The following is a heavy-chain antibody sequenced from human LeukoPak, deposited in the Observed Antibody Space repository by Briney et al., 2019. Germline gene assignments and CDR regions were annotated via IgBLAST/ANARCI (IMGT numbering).Heavy chain of an antibody. CDR1: GGSISSSSYY. CDR3: ASRYDFWSPGGYQH. V-gene: IGHV4-39*01. CDR2: IYYSGST. D-gene: IGHD3-3*01. J-gene: IGHJ1*01. Sequence: PSETLSLTCTVSGGSISSSSYYWGWIRQPPGKGMEWIGSIYYSGSTYYNPSLKSRVTISVDTSKNQFSLKLSSVTAADTAVYYCASRYDFWSPGGYQHWGQGTLVTVSS.